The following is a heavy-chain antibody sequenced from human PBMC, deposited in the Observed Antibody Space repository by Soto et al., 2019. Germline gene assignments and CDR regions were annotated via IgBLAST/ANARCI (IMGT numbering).Heavy chain of an antibody. CDR3: AKDIELGTLAAAGIGWFDP. Sequence: GGSLRLSCAASGFTFSSYAMSWVRQAPGKGLEWVSAISGSGGSTYYADSVKGRFTISRDNSKNTLYLQMNSLRAEDTAVYYCAKDIELGTLAAAGIGWFDPWGQATLVTV. D-gene: IGHD6-13*01. CDR2: ISGSGGST. J-gene: IGHJ5*02. V-gene: IGHV3-23*01. CDR1: GFTFSSYA.